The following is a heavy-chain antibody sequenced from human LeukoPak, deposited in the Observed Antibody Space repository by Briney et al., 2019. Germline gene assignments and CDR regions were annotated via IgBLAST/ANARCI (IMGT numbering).Heavy chain of an antibody. CDR3: ARGLRVLMVYAYSKNWFDP. V-gene: IGHV4-34*01. J-gene: IGHJ5*02. CDR2: INHSGST. CDR1: GGSFSGYY. D-gene: IGHD2-8*01. Sequence: PSETLSLTCAVYGGSFSGYYWSWIRQPPGKGLEWIGEINHSGSTNYNPSLKSRVTISVDTSKNQFSLKLSSVTAADTAVYYCARGLRVLMVYAYSKNWFDPWGQGTLVTVSS.